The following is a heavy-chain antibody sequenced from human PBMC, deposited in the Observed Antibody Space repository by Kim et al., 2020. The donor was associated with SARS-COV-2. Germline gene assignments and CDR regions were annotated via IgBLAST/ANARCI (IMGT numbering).Heavy chain of an antibody. CDR3: ARAGWTGTSNDAVDI. Sequence: SVKGRFTISRDNTKNALYIQMNSVGAEDTAVYYCARAGWTGTSNDAVDIWGQGTMVTVSS. V-gene: IGHV3-66*01. J-gene: IGHJ3*02. D-gene: IGHD1-7*01.